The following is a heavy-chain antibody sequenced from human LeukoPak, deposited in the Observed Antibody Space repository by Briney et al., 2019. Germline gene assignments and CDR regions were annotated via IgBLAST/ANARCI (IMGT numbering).Heavy chain of an antibody. CDR3: ARVGSGWNGGGY. Sequence: GGSLRLSCAASGFTFSSYWMSWVRQAPGKGLEWVANIKQDGSDKYYVDSVKGRFTISGDNVKNSLYLQMNSLRAEDTAVYYCARVGSGWNGGGYWGQGTLVTVSS. V-gene: IGHV3-7*01. CDR2: IKQDGSDK. D-gene: IGHD6-25*01. CDR1: GFTFSSYW. J-gene: IGHJ4*02.